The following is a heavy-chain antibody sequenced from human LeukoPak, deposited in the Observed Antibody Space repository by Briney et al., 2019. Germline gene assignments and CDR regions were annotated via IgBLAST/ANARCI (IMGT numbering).Heavy chain of an antibody. CDR1: GGSFSGYY. Sequence: PSETLSLTCAVYGGSFSGYYWGWIRQPPGKGLEWIGSIYYSGSTYYNPSLKSRDTISVDTSKNQFSLKLSSVTAADTAVYYCARSNYDILTGYPIYYYMDVWGKGTTVTISS. V-gene: IGHV4-39*01. CDR3: ARSNYDILTGYPIYYYMDV. J-gene: IGHJ6*03. D-gene: IGHD3-9*01. CDR2: IYYSGST.